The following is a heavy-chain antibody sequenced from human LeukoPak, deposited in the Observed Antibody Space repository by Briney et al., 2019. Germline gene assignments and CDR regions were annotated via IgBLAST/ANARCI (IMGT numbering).Heavy chain of an antibody. V-gene: IGHV3-30-3*01. D-gene: IGHD2-15*01. Sequence: GRSLRLSCAASGFTFSSYAMHWVRQAPGKGLEWVAVISYDGSNKYYADSVKGRFTISRDNSKNTLYLQMNSLRAEDTAVYYCARDHKGWSGGQGLDYWGQGTLVTVSS. CDR1: GFTFSSYA. J-gene: IGHJ4*02. CDR2: ISYDGSNK. CDR3: ARDHKGWSGGQGLDY.